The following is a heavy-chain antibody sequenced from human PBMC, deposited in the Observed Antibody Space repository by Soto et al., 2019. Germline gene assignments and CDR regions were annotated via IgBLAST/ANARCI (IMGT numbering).Heavy chain of an antibody. V-gene: IGHV1-8*01. CDR1: GYTFTSYD. CDR2: MNPNSGNT. D-gene: IGHD6-19*01. J-gene: IGHJ4*02. CDR3: ATNGWANDY. Sequence: ASVKVSCKASGYTFTSYDINWVRQATGQGLEWMGWMNPNSGNTGFARKFQGRVTMTRNTSISTAYMELSTLTSEDTAVYYCATNGWANDYWGQGTLVTVSS.